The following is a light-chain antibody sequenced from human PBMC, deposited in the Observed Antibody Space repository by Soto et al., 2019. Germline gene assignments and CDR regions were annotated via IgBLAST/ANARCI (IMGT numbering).Light chain of an antibody. Sequence: EIVLTQSPGTLFLSPGERATLSCRASQSVSSSYLAGYQRKPGQAPRLLIYGAPSRATGIPDRFSGSGSGTDFTLTISRLEPEDFAVYYCQQYGSSLFTFGPGTKVDIK. CDR3: QQYGSSLFT. J-gene: IGKJ3*01. CDR1: QSVSSSY. V-gene: IGKV3-20*01. CDR2: GAP.